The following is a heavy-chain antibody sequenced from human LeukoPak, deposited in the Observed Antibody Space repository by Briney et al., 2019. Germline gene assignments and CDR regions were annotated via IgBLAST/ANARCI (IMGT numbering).Heavy chain of an antibody. CDR3: AKDRRIPGVRGVIREKGCFDY. Sequence: SVKVSCKASGGTFSSYAISWVRQAPGQGLGWMGGIIPIFGSANYAQKFQGRVTITTDESTSTAYMELSSLRSEDTAVYYCAKDRRIPGVRGVIREKGCFDYWGQGTLVTVSS. D-gene: IGHD3-10*01. CDR2: IIPIFGSA. V-gene: IGHV1-69*05. CDR1: GGTFSSYA. J-gene: IGHJ4*02.